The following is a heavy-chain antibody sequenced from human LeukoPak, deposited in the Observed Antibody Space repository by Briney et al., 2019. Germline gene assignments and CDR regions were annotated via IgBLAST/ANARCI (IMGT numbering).Heavy chain of an antibody. Sequence: PGGSLRLSCAASGFTFSIYGMNWVRQAPGKGLEWVSYISSTSSTIYYADSVKGRFTISRDNSKNTLYLQMNSLRAEDTAVYYCARAPSNAHFDYWGQGTLVTVSS. J-gene: IGHJ4*02. CDR2: ISSTSSTI. CDR1: GFTFSIYG. V-gene: IGHV3-48*01. D-gene: IGHD3-3*02. CDR3: ARAPSNAHFDY.